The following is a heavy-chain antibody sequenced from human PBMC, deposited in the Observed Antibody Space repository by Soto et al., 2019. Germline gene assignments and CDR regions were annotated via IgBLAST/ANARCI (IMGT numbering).Heavy chain of an antibody. V-gene: IGHV3-7*04. Sequence: PGGSLRLSCAASGFTFSRHWMTWVRQAPGKGLEWVANIKQDGSDKYYVDSVKGRFTISRDNSKNTLYLQMNSLRAEDTAVYYCARARAIIAVVTEGAYYGMDVWGQGTTVTVSS. J-gene: IGHJ6*02. CDR1: GFTFSRHW. D-gene: IGHD2-21*02. CDR3: ARARAIIAVVTEGAYYGMDV. CDR2: IKQDGSDK.